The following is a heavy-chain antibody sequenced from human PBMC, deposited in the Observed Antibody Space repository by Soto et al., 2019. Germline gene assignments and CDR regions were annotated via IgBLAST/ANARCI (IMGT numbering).Heavy chain of an antibody. CDR2: ISAYNGNT. CDR3: ARGSEGTDCWTHLSSLEY. V-gene: IGHV1-18*01. Sequence: GVSVQVSCTAPGYPFTNSGISWVRQAPAQGLEWMGWISAYNGNTNYAQKLPGRVTMTTYTSTSTAYMELRSLRSDDTAVYYCARGSEGTDCWTHLSSLEYCGQGTLGT. CDR1: GYPFTNSG. D-gene: IGHD3-3*01. J-gene: IGHJ4*02.